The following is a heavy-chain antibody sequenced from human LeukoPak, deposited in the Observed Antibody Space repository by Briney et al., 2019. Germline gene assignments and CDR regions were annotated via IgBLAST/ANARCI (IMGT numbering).Heavy chain of an antibody. J-gene: IGHJ4*02. V-gene: IGHV4-31*03. D-gene: IGHD1-26*01. Sequence: SQTLSLTCTVSGGSISSGGYYWSWIRQHPGKDLEWIGYIYYSGSTSYNPSLKSRVTISVDTSKNQFSLKLSSVAAADTAVYYCAIARSGSYFFRFDYWGQGTLVTVSS. CDR3: AIARSGSYFFRFDY. CDR1: GGSISSGGYY. CDR2: IYYSGST.